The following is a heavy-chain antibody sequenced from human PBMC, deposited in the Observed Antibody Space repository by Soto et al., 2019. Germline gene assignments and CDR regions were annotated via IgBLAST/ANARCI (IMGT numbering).Heavy chain of an antibody. CDR2: MKPDGSQI. CDR1: GFTFNNYW. CDR3: AKDLYSYGYASLDY. J-gene: IGHJ4*02. Sequence: GGSLRLSCVASGFTFNNYWMSWVRQAPGKGLEWVANMKPDGSQIYYVESVKGRFTISRDNSKNTLYLQMSSLRAEDTAVYYCAKDLYSYGYASLDYWGQGTLVTVSS. V-gene: IGHV3-7*04. D-gene: IGHD5-18*01.